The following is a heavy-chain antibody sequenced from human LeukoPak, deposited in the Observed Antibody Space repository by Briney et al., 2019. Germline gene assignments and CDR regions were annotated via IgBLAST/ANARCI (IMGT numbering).Heavy chain of an antibody. V-gene: IGHV4-31*01. Sequence: SETLSLTCTVSGGSISSGDYYWIWIRQHPGKGLEWIGYIYHSGNTYYKPSLKSQVTISVDTSKNQFSLKLSSVTAADTAVYYCARGETHYDSSGYYYQAFDIWGQGTMVTVSS. CDR2: IYHSGNT. CDR3: ARGETHYDSSGYYYQAFDI. J-gene: IGHJ3*02. D-gene: IGHD3-22*01. CDR1: GGSISSGDYY.